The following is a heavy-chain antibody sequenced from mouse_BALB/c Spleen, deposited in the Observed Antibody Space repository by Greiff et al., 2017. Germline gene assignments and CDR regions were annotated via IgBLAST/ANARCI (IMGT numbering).Heavy chain of an antibody. D-gene: IGHD2-1*01. CDR2: ISSGGST. V-gene: IGHV5-6-5*01. J-gene: IGHJ4*01. Sequence: EVKLMESGGGLVKPGGSLKLSCAASGFTFSSYAMSWVRQTPEKRLEWVASISSGGSTYYPDSVKGRFTISRDNARNILYLQMSSLRSEDTAMYYCARGDGNYDYAMDYWGQGTSVTVSA. CDR1: GFTFSSYA. CDR3: ARGDGNYDYAMDY.